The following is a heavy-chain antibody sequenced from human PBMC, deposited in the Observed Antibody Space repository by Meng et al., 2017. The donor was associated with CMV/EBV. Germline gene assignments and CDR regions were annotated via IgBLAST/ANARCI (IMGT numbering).Heavy chain of an antibody. CDR1: GGSIGSYY. V-gene: IGHV4-39*01. J-gene: IGHJ6*02. Sequence: GSLRLSCTVSGGSIGSYYWGWIRQPPGKGLEWIGSIYYSGSTYYNPSLKSRVTISVDTSKNQFSLKLSSVTAADTAVYYCASTGRLAPYYYYGMDVWGQGTTVTVSS. CDR2: IYYSGST. CDR3: ASTGRLAPYYYYGMDV. D-gene: IGHD3-9*01.